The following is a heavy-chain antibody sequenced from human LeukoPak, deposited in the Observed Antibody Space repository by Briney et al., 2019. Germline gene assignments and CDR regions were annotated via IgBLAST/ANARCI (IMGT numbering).Heavy chain of an antibody. V-gene: IGHV4-39*07. CDR3: ARARGWYYFDY. CDR1: GGSISSSSYY. D-gene: IGHD6-19*01. J-gene: IGHJ4*02. Sequence: PSETLSLTCTVSGGSISSSSYYWGWIRQPPGKGLEWIGSIYYSGSTYYNPSLKSRVTISVDTSKNQFSLKLSSVTAADTAVYYCARARGWYYFDYWGRGTLVTVSS. CDR2: IYYSGST.